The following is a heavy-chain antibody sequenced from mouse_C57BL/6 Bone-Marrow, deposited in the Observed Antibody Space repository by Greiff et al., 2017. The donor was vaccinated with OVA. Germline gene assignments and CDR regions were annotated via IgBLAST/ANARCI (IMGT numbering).Heavy chain of an antibody. Sequence: VQLQQPGAELVKPGASVKLSCKASGYTFTSYWMQWVKHRPGQGLEWIGAIDPSDSYTNYNQKFKGKATLTVDKSSSTAYMQLISLTSEDSAVYYCAREVYYYGSSYYFDYWGQGTTLTVSS. J-gene: IGHJ2*01. CDR2: IDPSDSYT. CDR1: GYTFTSYW. CDR3: AREVYYYGSSYYFDY. V-gene: IGHV1-50*01. D-gene: IGHD1-1*01.